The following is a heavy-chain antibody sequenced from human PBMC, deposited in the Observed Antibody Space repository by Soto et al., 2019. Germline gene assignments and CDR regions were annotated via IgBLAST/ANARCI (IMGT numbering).Heavy chain of an antibody. CDR2: ISGSGGST. V-gene: IGHV3-23*01. CDR1: GFTFSSYA. CDR3: AKGEPNYYYYYMDV. J-gene: IGHJ6*03. Sequence: EVQLLESGGGLVQPGGSLRLSCAASGFTFSSYAMSWVRQAPGKGLEWVSAISGSGGSTYYADFVKGRFTITRDNSKNTLYLQMNSLRAEDTAVYYCAKGEPNYYYYYMDVWGKGTTVTVSS.